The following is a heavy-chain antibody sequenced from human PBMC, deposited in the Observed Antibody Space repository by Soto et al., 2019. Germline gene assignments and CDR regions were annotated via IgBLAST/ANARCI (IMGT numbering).Heavy chain of an antibody. CDR3: ARWGLMVRGVMQTNDY. J-gene: IGHJ4*02. Sequence: PGGSLRLSCAASGFTFSSYAMHWVRQAPGKGLEWVAVISYDGSNKYYADSVKGRFTISRDNSKNTLYLQMNSLRAEDTAVYYCARWGLMVRGVMQTNDYWGQGTLVTVSS. CDR2: ISYDGSNK. D-gene: IGHD3-10*01. V-gene: IGHV3-30-3*01. CDR1: GFTFSSYA.